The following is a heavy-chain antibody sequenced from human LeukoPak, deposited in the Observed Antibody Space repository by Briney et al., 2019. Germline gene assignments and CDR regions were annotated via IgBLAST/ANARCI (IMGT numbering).Heavy chain of an antibody. CDR2: IHTSGST. D-gene: IGHD3-22*01. Sequence: SETLSLTCTFSGGSISSYYWSWIRQPAGKGLEWIGRIHTSGSTNYNPSLKSRVTMSVDTSKNQFSLKLSSVTAADTAVYYCARDQYYYDSSGSPTFDYWGQGTLVTASS. CDR3: ARDQYYYDSSGSPTFDY. V-gene: IGHV4-4*07. CDR1: GGSISSYY. J-gene: IGHJ4*02.